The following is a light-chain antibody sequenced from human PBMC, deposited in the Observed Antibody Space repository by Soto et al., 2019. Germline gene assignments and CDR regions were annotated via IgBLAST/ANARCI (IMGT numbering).Light chain of an antibody. CDR2: QTS. Sequence: DIVLTQSPATLSSFPSDRVTLSSRASQYINTRLAWYQHRPGQAPRLLIYQTSIRAAGIPARFSASGTGTDFTLTISDVQPEDFAVYYCHQRQSWPRTFGQGTKVDI. CDR3: HQRQSWPRT. J-gene: IGKJ1*01. V-gene: IGKV3-11*01. CDR1: QYINTR.